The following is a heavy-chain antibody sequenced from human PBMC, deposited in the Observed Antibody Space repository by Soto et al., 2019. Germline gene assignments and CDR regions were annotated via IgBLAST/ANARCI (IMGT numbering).Heavy chain of an antibody. D-gene: IGHD6-13*01. V-gene: IGHV3-30-3*01. CDR2: ISYDGSNK. CDR1: GFTFSSYA. CDR3: ARQQLVRKNAFDI. J-gene: IGHJ3*02. Sequence: QVQLVESGGGVVQPGRSLRLSCAASGFTFSSYAMHWVRQAPGKGLEWVAVISYDGSNKYYADSVKGRFTISRDNSKNTLYLQMNSLRAEDTAVYYCARQQLVRKNAFDIWGQGTMVTVSS.